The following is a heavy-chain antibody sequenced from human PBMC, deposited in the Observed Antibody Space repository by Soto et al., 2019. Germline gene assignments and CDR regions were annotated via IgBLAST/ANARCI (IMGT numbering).Heavy chain of an antibody. CDR2: IWYDGSNK. D-gene: IGHD1-7*01. CDR3: ARLDGWNYVDYYYHGMGV. V-gene: IGHV3-33*01. CDR1: GFTFSSYG. Sequence: QVHLVESGGGVVQPGRSLRLSCAASGFTFSSYGMHWVRQAPGKGLEWVALIWYDGSNKYYADFVKGRFTISRDNSKNTLYLQMNSLRDEDTAVYYCARLDGWNYVDYYYHGMGVWGQGTTVTVSS. J-gene: IGHJ6*02.